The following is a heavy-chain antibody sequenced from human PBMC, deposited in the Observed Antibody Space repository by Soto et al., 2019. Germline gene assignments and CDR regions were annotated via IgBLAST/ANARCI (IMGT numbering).Heavy chain of an antibody. CDR2: ISADGAGT. D-gene: IGHD6-13*01. CDR3: ARISSSSCTDY. CDR1: GFTFNTYA. V-gene: IGHV3-23*01. J-gene: IGHJ4*02. Sequence: GGSLRLSCAASGFTFNTYAMNWVRQAPGKGLEWVSAISADGAGTYYADSVKGRFTISRDNSKNTLSLQMNSLRAKDTAIFYCARISSSSCTDYWGQGTLVTVSS.